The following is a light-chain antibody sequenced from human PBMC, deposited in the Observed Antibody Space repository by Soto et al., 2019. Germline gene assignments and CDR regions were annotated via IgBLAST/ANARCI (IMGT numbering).Light chain of an antibody. CDR1: QSVRSY. J-gene: IGKJ2*03. Sequence: DIQMTQSPSSLSASVGDRVTIPCRASQSVRSYLNWYQQKPGKAPNLLIYVASSLQTGVPSRFSGSGSGTDFTLTISSVQPEDFATYYCQQSYTTPYSFGQGTKLEI. CDR3: QQSYTTPYS. V-gene: IGKV1-39*01. CDR2: VAS.